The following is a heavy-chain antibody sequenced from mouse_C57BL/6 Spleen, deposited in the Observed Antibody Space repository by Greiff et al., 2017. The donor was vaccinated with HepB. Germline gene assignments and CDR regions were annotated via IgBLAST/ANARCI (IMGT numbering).Heavy chain of an antibody. Sequence: EVQWVESGGGLVKPGGSLKLSCAASGFTFSSYAMSWVRQTPEKRLEWVATISDGGSYTYYPDNVKGRFTISRDNAKNNLYLQMSHLKSEDTAMYYCARDRETAQATGFAYWGQGTLVTVSA. CDR3: ARDRETAQATGFAY. D-gene: IGHD3-2*02. CDR1: GFTFSSYA. CDR2: ISDGGSYT. V-gene: IGHV5-4*01. J-gene: IGHJ3*01.